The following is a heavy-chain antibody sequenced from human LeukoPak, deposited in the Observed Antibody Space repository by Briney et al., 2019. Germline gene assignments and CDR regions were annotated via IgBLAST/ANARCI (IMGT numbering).Heavy chain of an antibody. Sequence: PSETLSLTXTVSGGSISSYYWSWIRQPPGKGLEWIGYIYYSGSTNYNPSLKSRVTISVDTSKNQFSLKLSSVTAADTAVYYCARGGRRDGYNFRYWGQRTLVTVSS. CDR2: IYYSGST. CDR3: ARGGRRDGYNFRY. J-gene: IGHJ4*02. V-gene: IGHV4-59*01. D-gene: IGHD5-24*01. CDR1: GGSISSYY.